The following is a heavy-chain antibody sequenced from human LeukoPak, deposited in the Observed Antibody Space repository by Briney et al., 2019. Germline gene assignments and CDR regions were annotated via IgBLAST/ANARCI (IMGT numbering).Heavy chain of an antibody. V-gene: IGHV4-4*07. CDR3: ARGSCSSTSCYVLNYYGMDV. D-gene: IGHD2-2*01. CDR2: IYTSGST. CDR1: GGSISSYY. Sequence: SETLSLTCTVSGGSISSYYWSWIRQPAGKGLEWIGRIYTSGSTNYNPSLKSRVTMSVDTSKNQFSLKLSSVTAADTAVYYCARGSCSSTSCYVLNYYGMDVWGQGTTVTASS. J-gene: IGHJ6*02.